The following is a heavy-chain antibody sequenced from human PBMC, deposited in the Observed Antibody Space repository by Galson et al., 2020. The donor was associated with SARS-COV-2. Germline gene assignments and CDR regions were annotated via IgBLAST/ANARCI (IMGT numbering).Heavy chain of an antibody. J-gene: IGHJ4*02. V-gene: IGHV3-43D*04. D-gene: IGHD1-26*01. Sequence: GGSLKISCAASGFTVHDHAIHWVRQPPGKGLEWVSLVTWDGGTTFYADSVKGRFTISRDTSKNSVYLQMNSLRVEDTAFYYCAKDDSGSYTDWGQGPLVTVSS. CDR3: AKDDSGSYTD. CDR1: GFTVHDHA. CDR2: VTWDGGTT.